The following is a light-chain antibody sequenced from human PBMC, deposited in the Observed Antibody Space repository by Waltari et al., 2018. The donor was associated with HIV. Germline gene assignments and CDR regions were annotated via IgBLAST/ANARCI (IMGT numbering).Light chain of an antibody. CDR2: GAS. CDR1: QGISNS. Sequence: DIQMTQSPSSLSASVGDRVTITCRASQGISNSLAWYQQKPGKAPKLLLYGASRLQTGVPSRFSGSGSGTDFALTISRLQPEDFATYYCQQYYDSLMYTFGQGTKVNIK. V-gene: IGKV1-NL1*01. CDR3: QQYYDSLMYT. J-gene: IGKJ2*01.